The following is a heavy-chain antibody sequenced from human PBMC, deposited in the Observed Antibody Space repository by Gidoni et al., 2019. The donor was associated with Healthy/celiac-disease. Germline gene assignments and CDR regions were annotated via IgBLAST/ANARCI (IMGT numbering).Heavy chain of an antibody. D-gene: IGHD1-26*01. CDR1: GYTCTSYG. J-gene: IGHJ4*02. CDR3: AREGYSGSGGY. CDR2: IRAYTGNT. Sequence: QDQLVQSGAAVKKPGASGKVSCKASGYTCTSYGLSLVRQAPGQGLEWKGWIRAYTGNTNYAQRLQGIVTMTTDTSTSTAYMELRSLRSDDTAVYYCAREGYSGSGGYWGQGTLVTVSS. V-gene: IGHV1-18*04.